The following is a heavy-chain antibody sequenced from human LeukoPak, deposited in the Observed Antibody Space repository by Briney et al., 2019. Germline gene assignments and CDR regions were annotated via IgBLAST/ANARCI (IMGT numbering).Heavy chain of an antibody. Sequence: GGSLRLSCAASGFTFSSYWMSWVRQAPGKGLEWVANIKQDGSEKYYVGSVKGRFTISRDNAKNSLYLQMNSLRAEDTAVYYCASEYGDYVYYFDYWGQGTLVTVSS. J-gene: IGHJ4*02. CDR2: IKQDGSEK. CDR1: GFTFSSYW. V-gene: IGHV3-7*01. D-gene: IGHD4-17*01. CDR3: ASEYGDYVYYFDY.